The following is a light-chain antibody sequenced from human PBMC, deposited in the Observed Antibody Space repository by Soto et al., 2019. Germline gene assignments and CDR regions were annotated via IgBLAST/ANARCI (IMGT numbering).Light chain of an antibody. V-gene: IGLV1-40*01. J-gene: IGLJ2*01. Sequence: QSVLTQPPSVSGAPGQRVTISCTGSSSNIGAGYDVHWYQQLPGTAPKLLIYGNSNRPSGVPDRVSGSKSGTSASLAITGLQAEYEADYYCQSYDSSLSVVFGGGTQLTVL. CDR3: QSYDSSLSVV. CDR1: SSNIGAGYD. CDR2: GNS.